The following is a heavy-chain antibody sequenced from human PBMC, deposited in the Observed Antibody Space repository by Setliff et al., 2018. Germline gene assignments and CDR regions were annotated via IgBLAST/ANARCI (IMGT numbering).Heavy chain of an antibody. J-gene: IGHJ4*02. D-gene: IGHD5-12*01. Sequence: PSETLSLTCTVSGGSISSYHWSWIRQPAGKGLEWIATISSSGATNYNSSLKSRVTLSRDVAKRQFALNLRSVTAVDTAVYYCAREGRWDYNYPIYWGQGILVTVSS. CDR2: ISSSGAT. V-gene: IGHV4-4*07. CDR3: AREGRWDYNYPIY. CDR1: GGSISSYH.